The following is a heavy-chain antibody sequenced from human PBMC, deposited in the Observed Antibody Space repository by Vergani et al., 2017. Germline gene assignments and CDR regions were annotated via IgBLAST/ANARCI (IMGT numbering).Heavy chain of an antibody. CDR1: GFTFSSYS. CDR3: ARELGGGTDSSGWYYYYYYMDV. Sequence: EVQLVESGGGLVKPWGSLRLSCAASGFTFSSYSMNWVRQAPGKGLEWVSSISSSSSYIYYADSVKGRFTISRDNAKNSLYLQMNSLRAEDTAVYYCARELGGGTDSSGWYYYYYYMDVWGKGTTVTVSS. D-gene: IGHD6-19*01. V-gene: IGHV3-21*01. CDR2: ISSSSSYI. J-gene: IGHJ6*03.